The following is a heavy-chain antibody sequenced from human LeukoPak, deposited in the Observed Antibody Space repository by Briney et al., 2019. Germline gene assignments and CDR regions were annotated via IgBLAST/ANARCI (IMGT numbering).Heavy chain of an antibody. J-gene: IGHJ4*02. V-gene: IGHV1-46*01. CDR3: ARECSSGWYYY. CDR1: GYTFTSYY. D-gene: IGHD6-19*01. CDR2: INPSGGST. Sequence: SVKVSCKASGYTFTSYYMHWVRQAPGQGLEWMGIINPSGGSTSYAQKFQGRVTMTRDTSTSTVYMELSSLRSEDTAMYYCARECSSGWYYYWGQGTLVTVSS.